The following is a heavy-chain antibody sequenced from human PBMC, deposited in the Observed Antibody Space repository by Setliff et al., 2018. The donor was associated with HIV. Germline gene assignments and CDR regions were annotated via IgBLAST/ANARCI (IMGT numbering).Heavy chain of an antibody. Sequence: ASVKVSCKASGYTFTSYGISWVRQAPGQGLEWMGWISAYNGNTNYAQKFQGRVTMTRDTSINTAHMELRSLRSEDMAVYYCARGIYDFWTGYADYWGPGTLGTV. V-gene: IGHV1-18*03. J-gene: IGHJ4*02. CDR2: ISAYNGNT. D-gene: IGHD3-3*01. CDR1: GYTFTSYG. CDR3: ARGIYDFWTGYADY.